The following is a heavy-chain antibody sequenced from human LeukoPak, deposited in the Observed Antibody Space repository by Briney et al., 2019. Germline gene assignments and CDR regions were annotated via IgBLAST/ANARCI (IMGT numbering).Heavy chain of an antibody. Sequence: GGSLRLSCAASGLTVSGNYMSWVRQAPGKGLERVSVIYTSGGTSYADSVKGRFTISRDNSKNTLYLHMNTLIAGDKVVYFCSASGSHYWFDPWGQGTLVTVSS. CDR3: SASGSHYWFDP. CDR2: IYTSGGT. D-gene: IGHD3-10*01. CDR1: GLTVSGNY. J-gene: IGHJ5*02. V-gene: IGHV3-53*01.